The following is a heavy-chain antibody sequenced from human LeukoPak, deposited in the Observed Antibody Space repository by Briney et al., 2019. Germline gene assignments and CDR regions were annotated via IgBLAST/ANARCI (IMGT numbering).Heavy chain of an antibody. D-gene: IGHD2-21*02. Sequence: PGGSLRLSCAASGYTFSSYGMSWVRQAPGKGLEWVSAISGSGGSTYYADSVKGRFTISRDNSKNTLYLQMNSLRAEDTAVYYCAKDPACGGDCYFDYWGQGTLVTVSS. CDR1: GYTFSSYG. CDR3: AKDPACGGDCYFDY. J-gene: IGHJ4*02. CDR2: ISGSGGST. V-gene: IGHV3-23*01.